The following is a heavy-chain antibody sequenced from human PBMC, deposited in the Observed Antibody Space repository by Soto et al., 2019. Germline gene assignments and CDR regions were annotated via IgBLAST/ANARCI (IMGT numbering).Heavy chain of an antibody. CDR2: ISHDGSNT. CDR3: AKDAGSTEYCFDS. D-gene: IGHD2-15*01. J-gene: IGHJ4*02. CDR1: GFTFRTYA. Sequence: GRSLILSCAASGFTFRTYAMHWVRQVPGKGLEWVAVISHDGSNTDYGDSVKGRFTISRDNSKRKLSLQMNSLRPEDTGVYYCAKDAGSTEYCFDSWGQGTLVTVYS. V-gene: IGHV3-30*18.